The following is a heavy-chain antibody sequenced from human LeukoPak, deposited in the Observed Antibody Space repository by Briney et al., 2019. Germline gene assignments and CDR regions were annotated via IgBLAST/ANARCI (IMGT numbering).Heavy chain of an antibody. CDR2: ISYDGSNK. V-gene: IGHV3-33*05. CDR1: GFTFSSYA. J-gene: IGHJ4*02. Sequence: GGSLRLSCSASGFTFSSYAMHWVRQAPGKGLEWVAVISYDGSNKYYADSVKGRFTISRDNAVNSLYLQMNSRRAEDTAVYYCARNYYDSSAYSGVWGQGTLVTVSS. D-gene: IGHD3-22*01. CDR3: ARNYYDSSAYSGV.